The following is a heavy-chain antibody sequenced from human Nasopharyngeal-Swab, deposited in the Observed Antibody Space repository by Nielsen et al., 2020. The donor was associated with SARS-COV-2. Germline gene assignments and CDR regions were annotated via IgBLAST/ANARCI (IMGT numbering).Heavy chain of an antibody. V-gene: IGHV1-24*01. J-gene: IGHJ5*02. D-gene: IGHD1-26*01. Sequence: ASVKVSCKVSGYTLTELSMHWVRQAPGKGLEWMGGFDPEDGETIYARKFQGRVTMTEDTSTDTAYMELSSLRSEDTAVYYCATTTPIVGAPSWFDPWGQGTLVTVSS. CDR2: FDPEDGET. CDR1: GYTLTELS. CDR3: ATTTPIVGAPSWFDP.